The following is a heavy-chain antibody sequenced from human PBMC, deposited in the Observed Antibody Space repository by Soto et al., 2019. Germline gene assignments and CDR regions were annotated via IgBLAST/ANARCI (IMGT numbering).Heavy chain of an antibody. J-gene: IGHJ4*02. CDR1: GFTFTNVW. V-gene: IGHV3-15*07. CDR3: TTWAGRIGWYTLDS. Sequence: EVLLVESGGGLVKPGGSLRLSCAASGFTFTNVWMNWVRQAPGKGLEWVGRIKDKTEGEATDYAAPVKGRFSISRDDLKNTLNLQMNSLKTDDTAVYYCTTWAGRIGWYTLDSWGQGTLVTVSS. D-gene: IGHD6-19*01. CDR2: IKDKTEGEAT.